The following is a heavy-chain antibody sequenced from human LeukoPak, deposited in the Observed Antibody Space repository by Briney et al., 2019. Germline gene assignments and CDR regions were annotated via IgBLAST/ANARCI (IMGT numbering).Heavy chain of an antibody. CDR3: VRDQGS. V-gene: IGHV3-30-3*01. Sequence: PGGSLRLSCAVSGFTFSTYAMYWVRQAPGKGLEWVAIISHDGTGKYYAGSVKGRFTISRDNSKSTLYLQTNSLRIEDTAMYYCVRDQGSWGQGTLVTVSS. CDR2: ISHDGTGK. CDR1: GFTFSTYA. J-gene: IGHJ5*02.